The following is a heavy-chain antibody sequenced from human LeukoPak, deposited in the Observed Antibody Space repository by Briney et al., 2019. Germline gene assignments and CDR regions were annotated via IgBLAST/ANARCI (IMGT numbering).Heavy chain of an antibody. J-gene: IGHJ4*02. CDR3: ARYNYYDSSGYYFDY. CDR2: IYPGDSDT. Sequence: GESLKISCKGSGYSFTSYWIGWVRQMPGKGLEWMGIIYPGDSDTRYSPPFQGQVTISADESISTAYLQWSSLKASDTAMYYCARYNYYDSSGYYFDYWGQGTLVTVSS. CDR1: GYSFTSYW. V-gene: IGHV5-51*01. D-gene: IGHD3-22*01.